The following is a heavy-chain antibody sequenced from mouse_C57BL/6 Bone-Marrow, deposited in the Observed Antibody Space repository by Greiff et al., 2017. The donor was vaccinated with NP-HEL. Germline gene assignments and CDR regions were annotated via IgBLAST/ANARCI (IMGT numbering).Heavy chain of an antibody. V-gene: IGHV2-2*01. D-gene: IGHD1-1*01. J-gene: IGHJ2*01. CDR2: IWSGGST. CDR1: GFSLTSYG. Sequence: QVQLQQSGPGLVQPSQSLSITCTVSGFSLTSYGVHWVRQSPGKGLEWLGVIWSGGSTDYNAAFISRLSISKDNSKSQVFFKMNSLQADDTAIYYCARNPITTVVPYYFDYWGQGTTLTVSS. CDR3: ARNPITTVVPYYFDY.